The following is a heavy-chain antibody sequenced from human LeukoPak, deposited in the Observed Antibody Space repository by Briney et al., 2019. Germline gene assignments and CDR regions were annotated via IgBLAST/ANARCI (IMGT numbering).Heavy chain of an antibody. CDR2: ISSSSSYI. D-gene: IGHD6-19*01. CDR1: GFTFSSYW. CDR3: AADPGIAVVEPGRLDAFDI. Sequence: GGSLRLSCAASGFTFSSYWMHWVRQAPGKGLVWVSSISSSSSYIYYADSVKGRFTISRDNAKNSLYLQMNSLRAEDTAVYYCAADPGIAVVEPGRLDAFDIWGQGTMVTVSS. V-gene: IGHV3-21*01. J-gene: IGHJ3*02.